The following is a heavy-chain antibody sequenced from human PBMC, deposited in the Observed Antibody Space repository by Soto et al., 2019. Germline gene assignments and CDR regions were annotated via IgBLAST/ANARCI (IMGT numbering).Heavy chain of an antibody. CDR1: GVAIRSYF. CDR2: TYYTADT. CDR3: EGSKNRGFGFDY. V-gene: IGHV4-59*01. J-gene: IGHJ4*02. Sequence: SETLSLTCTVSGVAIRSYFWSCIRQPAGKGLEWIGSTYYTADTKYNTSLESRATISADTSKKKFSLRLGPVTAADTALYYCEGSKNRGFGFDYRAQGALVTVSS. D-gene: IGHD3-10*01.